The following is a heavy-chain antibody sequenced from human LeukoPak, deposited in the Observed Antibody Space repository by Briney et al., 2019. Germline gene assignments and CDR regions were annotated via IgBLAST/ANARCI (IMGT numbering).Heavy chain of an antibody. CDR3: ARGPSHSGSYDSGY. CDR2: ISSSSRTI. Sequence: GSLSLSCASSGFTFSSYSMNGVRRAPGKGLEWVSYISSSSRTIYYAASVKGRFTISRDNAKNSLYLQMNSLRDENTAVYYCARGPSHSGSYDSGYWGQGTLVTGSS. V-gene: IGHV3-48*02. CDR1: GFTFSSYS. D-gene: IGHD1-26*01. J-gene: IGHJ4*02.